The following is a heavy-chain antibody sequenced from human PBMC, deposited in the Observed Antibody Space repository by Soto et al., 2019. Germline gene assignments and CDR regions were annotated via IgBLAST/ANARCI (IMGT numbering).Heavy chain of an antibody. V-gene: IGHV3-7*01. CDR2: IKQDGSEK. D-gene: IGHD2-15*01. CDR3: ARDAVAATPLIDY. Sequence: EVQLVESGGGLVQPGGSLRLSCAASGFTFSSYWMSWVRQAPGKGLEWVANIKQDGSEKYYVDSVKGRFTISRDNAKNSLYLQMNSLRAEDTAVYYCARDAVAATPLIDYWGQGPLVTVSS. CDR1: GFTFSSYW. J-gene: IGHJ4*02.